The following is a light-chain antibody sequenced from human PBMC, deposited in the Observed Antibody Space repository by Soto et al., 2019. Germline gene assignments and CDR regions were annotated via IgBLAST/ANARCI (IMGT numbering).Light chain of an antibody. Sequence: EIVMTQSTATLSVSPGERATLSCRASRNINRKLAWYQQKPGQAPRLLISGASTRATGIPARFSGSGSGTEFTLTISSLQSEDFAVYYCQQYYDYPPLIFGGGTKVEIK. J-gene: IGKJ4*01. CDR2: GAS. CDR3: QQYYDYPPLI. CDR1: RNINRK. V-gene: IGKV3-15*01.